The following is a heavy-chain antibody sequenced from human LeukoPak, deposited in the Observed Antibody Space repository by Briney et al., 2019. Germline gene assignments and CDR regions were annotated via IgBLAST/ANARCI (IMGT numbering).Heavy chain of an antibody. CDR1: GGSISSGSYY. J-gene: IGHJ4*02. D-gene: IGHD1-26*01. Sequence: PSQTLSLTCTVSGGSISSGSYYWTWIRQPPGKGLEWIGYIYYSGSTNYNPSLKSRVTISVDTSKNQFSLKLTSVTAADTAVYYCARGVNSGYFDYCGQGTLVTVSS. CDR3: ARGVNSGYFDY. V-gene: IGHV4-61*01. CDR2: IYYSGST.